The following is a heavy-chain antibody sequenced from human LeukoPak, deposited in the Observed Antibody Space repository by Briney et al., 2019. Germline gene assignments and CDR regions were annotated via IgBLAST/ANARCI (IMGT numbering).Heavy chain of an antibody. Sequence: ASVKVSCKASGYTFTSYYMHWVRQAPGQGLEWMGIINPSGGSTSYAQKLQGRVTMTTDTSTSTAYMELRSLRSDDTAVYYCARGGRGYYMDVWGKGTTVTVSS. CDR3: ARGGRGYYMDV. J-gene: IGHJ6*03. V-gene: IGHV1-46*01. CDR1: GYTFTSYY. D-gene: IGHD6-25*01. CDR2: INPSGGST.